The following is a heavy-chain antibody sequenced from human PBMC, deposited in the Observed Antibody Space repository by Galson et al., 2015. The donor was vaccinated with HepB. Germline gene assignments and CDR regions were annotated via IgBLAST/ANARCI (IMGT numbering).Heavy chain of an antibody. CDR3: ARGGWLLMVNHWNFDY. D-gene: IGHD2-8*01. J-gene: IGHJ4*02. CDR1: GGSIRSAGYY. CDR2: IHSSGGT. Sequence: TLSLTCTVSGGSIRSAGYYWTWIRQHPGKGLEWIGYIHSSGGTYYNPSLKSRLIISVDTSKNQFFVKLTSVTAADTAVYYCARGGWLLMVNHWNFDYWGQGTLVTVSS. V-gene: IGHV4-31*03.